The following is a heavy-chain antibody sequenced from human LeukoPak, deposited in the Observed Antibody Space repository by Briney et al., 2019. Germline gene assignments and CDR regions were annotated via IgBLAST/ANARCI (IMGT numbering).Heavy chain of an antibody. CDR1: GFTFSSYA. D-gene: IGHD5-18*01. J-gene: IGHJ4*02. CDR3: AKFMDTPMVYYFDY. V-gene: IGHV3-23*01. CDR2: VSGSDGRT. Sequence: SGGSLRLSCAASGFTFSSYAMSWVRQAPGKGLEWPSAVSGSDGRTYYADFVKGRFTISRDNSKKTLYLQMNSLRAEDTAVYYCAKFMDTPMVYYFDYWGQGTLVTVSS.